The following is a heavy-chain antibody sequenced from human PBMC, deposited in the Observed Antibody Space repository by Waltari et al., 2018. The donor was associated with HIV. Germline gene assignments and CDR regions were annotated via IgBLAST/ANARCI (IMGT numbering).Heavy chain of an antibody. Sequence: EVQLLESGGGLVQPGGSLSLSCAASGFAFSSYSMSVVRQAPEKWLEWVSCISGSGGSTYYADSVKGRFTISRDNSKNTLYLQMNSLRAEDTAVYYCAKDIRTYYDSSGPLGYWGQGTLVTVSS. CDR2: ISGSGGST. CDR1: GFAFSSYS. J-gene: IGHJ4*02. D-gene: IGHD3-22*01. CDR3: AKDIRTYYDSSGPLGY. V-gene: IGHV3-23*01.